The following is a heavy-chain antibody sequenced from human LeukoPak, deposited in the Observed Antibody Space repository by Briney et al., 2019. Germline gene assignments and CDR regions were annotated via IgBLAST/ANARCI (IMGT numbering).Heavy chain of an antibody. Sequence: GGSLRLSCAASGFAFSSYAMDWVRQAPGKGLEWVAVISYDGSNKYYADSVKGRFTISRDNSKNTLYLQMNSLRAEDTAVYYCARVLAHYYGSGSYPLGYWGQGTLVTVSS. V-gene: IGHV3-30-3*01. J-gene: IGHJ4*02. D-gene: IGHD3-10*01. CDR2: ISYDGSNK. CDR1: GFAFSSYA. CDR3: ARVLAHYYGSGSYPLGY.